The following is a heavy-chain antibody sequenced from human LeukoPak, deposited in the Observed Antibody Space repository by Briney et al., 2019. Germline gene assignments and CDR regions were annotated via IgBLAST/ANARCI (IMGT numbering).Heavy chain of an antibody. CDR1: GGSVTTFH. CDR3: ARYPGASGDSYYFDY. Sequence: SETLSLTCTVSGGSVTTFHWSWIRQPPGKGLEWIGYIYYSGSINYNPSLNSRVTISLDTSKNEFSLKLRSVTAADTAVYYCARYPGASGDSYYFDYWGQGTRVTVSS. J-gene: IGHJ4*02. CDR2: IYYSGSI. D-gene: IGHD4-17*01. V-gene: IGHV4-59*02.